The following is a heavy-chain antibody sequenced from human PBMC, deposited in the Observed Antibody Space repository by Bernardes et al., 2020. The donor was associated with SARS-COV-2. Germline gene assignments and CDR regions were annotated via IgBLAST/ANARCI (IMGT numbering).Heavy chain of an antibody. CDR1: GGSISSGGYS. CDR2: IYHSGST. V-gene: IGHV4-30-2*01. J-gene: IGHJ4*02. D-gene: IGHD3-3*01. CDR3: ARGIGVVYSTAFDY. Sequence: SETLSLTCAVSGGSISSGGYSWSWIRQPPGKGLEWIGYIYHSGSTYYNPSLKSRVTISVDRSKNQFSLKLSSVTAADTAVYYCARGIGVVYSTAFDYWGQGTLVTVSS.